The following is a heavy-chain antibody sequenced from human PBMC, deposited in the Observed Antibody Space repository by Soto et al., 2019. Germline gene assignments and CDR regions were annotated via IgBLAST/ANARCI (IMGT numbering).Heavy chain of an antibody. CDR1: GGTFSSYT. Sequence: QVQLVQSGAEVKKPGSSVKVSCKASGGTFSSYTISWVRQAPGQGLEWMGRIIPILGIANYAQKFQGRVTITADKSTSTAYMELSSLRSEDTAVYYCARDRYSRWYFDLWGRGTLVTVSS. D-gene: IGHD6-13*01. J-gene: IGHJ2*01. V-gene: IGHV1-69*08. CDR3: ARDRYSRWYFDL. CDR2: IIPILGIA.